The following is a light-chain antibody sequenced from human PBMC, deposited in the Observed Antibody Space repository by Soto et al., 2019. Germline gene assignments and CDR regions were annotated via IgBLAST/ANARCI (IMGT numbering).Light chain of an antibody. CDR2: DDN. Sequence: QSVLTQPPSASAAPGQRVTISCSGSSSNIGRNSVSWYQQLPGTAPKLLIYDDNKRPSGIPDRFSGSKSGTSATLGINGFQTEDEADYYCGSWDGSLSADVFGTGTKLTVL. CDR3: GSWDGSLSADV. CDR1: SSNIGRNS. J-gene: IGLJ1*01. V-gene: IGLV1-51*01.